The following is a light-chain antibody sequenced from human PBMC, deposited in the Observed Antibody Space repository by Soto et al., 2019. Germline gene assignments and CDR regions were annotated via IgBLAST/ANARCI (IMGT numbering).Light chain of an antibody. J-gene: IGKJ1*01. V-gene: IGKV1-6*01. CDR3: LQDYIYPWT. Sequence: AIQMTQSPSSLSASVGDRVTITCRASQGIGNDLGWYQEKPGKAPKLLIYAASSLQSGVPSRLSGSGSGTDFTLTISSLQPEDFATYYCLQDYIYPWTFGQGTKVEIE. CDR2: AAS. CDR1: QGIGND.